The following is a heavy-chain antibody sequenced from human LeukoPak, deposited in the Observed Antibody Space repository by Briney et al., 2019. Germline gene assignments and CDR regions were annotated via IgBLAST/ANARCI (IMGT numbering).Heavy chain of an antibody. CDR1: GGSISNYY. V-gene: IGHV4-59*01. CDR3: ARGNKAVAGIDY. D-gene: IGHD6-19*01. J-gene: IGHJ4*02. CDR2: IYYSGST. Sequence: SETLSLTCTVSGGSISNYYWSWIRQPPGKGLEWIGYIYYSGSTNYNPSLKSRVTISVDTSKNQFSLELSSVTAADTAVYYCARGNKAVAGIDYWGQGTLVTVSS.